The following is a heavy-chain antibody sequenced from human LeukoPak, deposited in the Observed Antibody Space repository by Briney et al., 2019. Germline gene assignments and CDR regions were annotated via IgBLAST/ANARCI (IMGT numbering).Heavy chain of an antibody. CDR1: QFTFGNYA. CDR2: VSGDGHST. Sequence: GSLRLSCVASQFTFGNYAMSWVRQTPGKGLEWVSAVSGDGHSTYSADSVRGRFTISMDNSKSTLYLQMNSLRAEDTALYYCAKVAGSSGWFGGNAFDIWGQGTLVTVSS. J-gene: IGHJ3*02. D-gene: IGHD6-19*01. V-gene: IGHV3-23*01. CDR3: AKVAGSSGWFGGNAFDI.